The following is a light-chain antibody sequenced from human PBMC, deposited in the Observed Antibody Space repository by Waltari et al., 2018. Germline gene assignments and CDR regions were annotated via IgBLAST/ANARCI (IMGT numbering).Light chain of an antibody. CDR3: QTGGHGTWV. J-gene: IGLJ3*02. V-gene: IGLV4-69*01. Sequence: LTCTLSSGHSSHVIAWLQPQPEKGPRYLMKVNSDGSHSKGDEIPDRFSGSSSGAERYLTISSLQSEDEADYYCQTGGHGTWVFGGGTKLTVL. CDR2: VNSDGSH. CDR1: SGHSSHV.